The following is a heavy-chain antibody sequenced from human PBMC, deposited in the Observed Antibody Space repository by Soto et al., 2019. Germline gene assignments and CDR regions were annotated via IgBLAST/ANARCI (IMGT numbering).Heavy chain of an antibody. CDR3: ERREYRRWFDP. J-gene: IGHJ5*02. CDR1: GGSISSSSYY. V-gene: IGHV4-39*01. D-gene: IGHD6-6*01. Sequence: SETLSLTCTVSGGSISSSSYYWGWIRQPPGKGLEWIGSIYYSGSTYYNPSLKSRVTISVDTSKNQFSLKLSSVTAADTAVYYCERREYRRWFDPWGQGTLVTVSS. CDR2: IYYSGST.